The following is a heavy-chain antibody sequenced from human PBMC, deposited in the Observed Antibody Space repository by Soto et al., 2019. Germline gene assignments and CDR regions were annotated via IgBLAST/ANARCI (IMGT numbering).Heavy chain of an antibody. D-gene: IGHD3-10*01. CDR3: ARDLRVYTSGSELGY. Sequence: GGSLRLSCAASGFTFSSYGMHWVRQAPGKGLEWVALLSYQGSDKFYSDSVKGRFTISRDKPKSMLYLEMNSLRPDDTAVYYCARDLRVYTSGSELGYWGQGTLVTVSS. V-gene: IGHV3-33*05. J-gene: IGHJ4*02. CDR1: GFTFSSYG. CDR2: LSYQGSDK.